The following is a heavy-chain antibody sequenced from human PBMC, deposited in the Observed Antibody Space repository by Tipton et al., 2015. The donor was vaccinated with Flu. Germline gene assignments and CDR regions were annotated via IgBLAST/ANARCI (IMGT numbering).Heavy chain of an antibody. D-gene: IGHD3-10*02. V-gene: IGHV4-39*01. J-gene: IGHJ4*02. CDR3: ARLSYYDVDLKNFYFDY. Sequence: SLTCTVSSGSIRSTNYFCAWICQPPGKRLELIGSIYPSGTTYYNPSLKSRVTISVDTSKGQFSLKLRSVTAADTAVYYCARLSYYDVDLKNFYFDYWGQGALVTVSS. CDR2: IYPSGTT. CDR1: SGSIRSTNYF.